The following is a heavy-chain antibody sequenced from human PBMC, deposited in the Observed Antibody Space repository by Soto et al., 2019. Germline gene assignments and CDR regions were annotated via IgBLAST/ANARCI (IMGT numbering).Heavy chain of an antibody. CDR1: GEGITRLS. V-gene: IGHV4-59*08. Sequence: TLSLARPVAGEGITRLSPYCFHKPPGKGLEWIGYIYYSGNTNYNPSLESRVTISVDTSKNQFSLRLSSVTAADKAVYYCSRHVGYSSGWYGDYFDYWGPGTLVTVSA. J-gene: IGHJ4*02. CDR3: SRHVGYSSGWYGDYFDY. D-gene: IGHD6-19*01. CDR2: IYYSGNT.